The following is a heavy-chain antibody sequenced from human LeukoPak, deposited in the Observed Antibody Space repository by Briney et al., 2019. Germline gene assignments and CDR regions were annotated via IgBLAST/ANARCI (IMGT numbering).Heavy chain of an antibody. CDR3: VLLGYYDSSGYGYDDEDY. V-gene: IGHV4-30-4*01. D-gene: IGHD3-22*01. CDR2: IYYSGST. CDR1: GGSISSGDYY. Sequence: SETLSLTCTVSGGSISSGDYYWSWIRQPPGKGLEWIGYIYYSGSTYYNPSLKSRVTISVDTSKNQFSLKLSSVTAADTAVYYCVLLGYYDSSGYGYDDEDYWGQGTLVTVSS. J-gene: IGHJ4*02.